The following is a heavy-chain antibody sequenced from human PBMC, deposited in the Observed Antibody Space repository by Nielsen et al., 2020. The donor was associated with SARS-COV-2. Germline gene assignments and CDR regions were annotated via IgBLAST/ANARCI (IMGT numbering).Heavy chain of an antibody. V-gene: IGHV3-48*02. D-gene: IGHD3-16*01. CDR1: GFTFSSYW. J-gene: IGHJ4*02. CDR2: ISSSSSTI. CDR3: ARDVGGYFDY. Sequence: GESLKISCAASGFTFSSYWMHWVRQAPGKGLEWVSYISSSSSTIYYADSVKGRFTISRDNAKNSLYLQMNSLRDEDTAVYYCARDVGGYFDYWGQGTLVTVSS.